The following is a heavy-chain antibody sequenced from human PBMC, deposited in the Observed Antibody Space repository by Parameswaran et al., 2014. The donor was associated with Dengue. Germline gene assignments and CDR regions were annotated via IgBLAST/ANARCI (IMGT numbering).Heavy chain of an antibody. CDR3: ARHASDYNAGQHFIVVVPAATGDNWFDP. V-gene: IGHV5-51*01. J-gene: IGHJ5*02. Sequence: VRQMPGKGLEWMGIIYPGDSDTRYSPSFQGQVTISADKSISTAYLQWSSLKASDTAMYYCARHASDYNAGQHFIVVVPAATGDNWFDPWGQGTLVTVSS. CDR2: IYPGDSDT. D-gene: IGHD2-2*01.